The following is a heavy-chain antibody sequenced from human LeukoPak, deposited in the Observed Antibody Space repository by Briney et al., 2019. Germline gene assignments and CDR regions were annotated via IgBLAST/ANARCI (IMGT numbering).Heavy chain of an antibody. Sequence: SETLSLTCTVSGGSISSYYWSWIRQPAGKGLEWIGRIYTSGSTNYNPSLKSRVTMSVDTSKNQFSLKLSSVTAADTAVYYCARDPYYYGSGVWYYMDVWGKGTTATISS. J-gene: IGHJ6*03. CDR3: ARDPYYYGSGVWYYMDV. CDR2: IYTSGST. CDR1: GGSISSYY. D-gene: IGHD3-10*01. V-gene: IGHV4-4*07.